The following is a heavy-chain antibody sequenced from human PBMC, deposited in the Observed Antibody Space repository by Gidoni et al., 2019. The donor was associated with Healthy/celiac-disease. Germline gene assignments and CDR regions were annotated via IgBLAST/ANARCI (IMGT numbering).Heavy chain of an antibody. CDR1: GSTFTGSL. CDR2: INPNSGGT. D-gene: IGHD3-22*01. Sequence: QVQLVQSGAEVQKPGASVKVSCKASGSTFTGSLLPWVRQAPGQGLEWMGWINPNSGGTNYAQKFQGWVTMTRDTSISTAYMELSRLRSDDTAVYYCARARPYYYDSSGYHDHGMGVWGQGTTVTVSS. CDR3: ARARPYYYDSSGYHDHGMGV. V-gene: IGHV1-2*04. J-gene: IGHJ6*02.